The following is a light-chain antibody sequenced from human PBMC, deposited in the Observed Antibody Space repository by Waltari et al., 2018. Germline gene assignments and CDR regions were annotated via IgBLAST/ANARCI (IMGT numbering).Light chain of an antibody. Sequence: DVQMTQSPSSLSASVGDRVTITCRASQGIRNDLGWYQQKTGQAPQRLIFAASNFQSGVPSRCSGSGSVTEFTLTITSLQPEEFATYFCLQHNTYPRTFGQGTRLEIK. V-gene: IGKV1-17*01. CDR2: AAS. CDR1: QGIRND. CDR3: LQHNTYPRT. J-gene: IGKJ5*01.